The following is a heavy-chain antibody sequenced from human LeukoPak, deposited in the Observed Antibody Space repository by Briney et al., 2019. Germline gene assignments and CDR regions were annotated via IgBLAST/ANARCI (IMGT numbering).Heavy chain of an antibody. D-gene: IGHD2-2*02. CDR3: ARDTPGYCSSTSCYTRASDI. Sequence: SVKVSCKASRGTFSSYAISWVRQAPGQGLEWMGGIIPIFGTANYAQKFQGRVTITTDESTSTAYMELSSLRSEDTAVYYCARDTPGYCSSTSCYTRASDIWGQGTMVTVSS. CDR2: IIPIFGTA. CDR1: RGTFSSYA. V-gene: IGHV1-69*05. J-gene: IGHJ3*02.